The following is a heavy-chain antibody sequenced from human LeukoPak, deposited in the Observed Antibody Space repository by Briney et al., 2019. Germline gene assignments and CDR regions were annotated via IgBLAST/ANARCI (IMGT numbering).Heavy chain of an antibody. Sequence: GGSLRLSCAASGFTFSSYGMHWVRQAPGKGLEWVAVIWYDGSNKYYADSVKGRFTISRDNSKNTLYLQMNSLRAEDTAVYYCARDLGSSLVRGVLLLGYGDYWGQGTLVTVSS. CDR2: IWYDGSNK. CDR3: ARDLGSSLVRGVLLLGYGDY. D-gene: IGHD3-10*01. CDR1: GFTFSSYG. J-gene: IGHJ4*02. V-gene: IGHV3-33*01.